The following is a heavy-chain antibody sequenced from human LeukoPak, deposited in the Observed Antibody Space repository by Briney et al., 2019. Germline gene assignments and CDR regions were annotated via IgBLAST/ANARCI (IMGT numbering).Heavy chain of an antibody. CDR3: ASGDDTLIAARQDWFDP. D-gene: IGHD6-6*01. J-gene: IGHJ5*02. CDR1: GYTFTGYY. CDR2: INPNSGGT. V-gene: IGHV1-2*02. Sequence: ASVKVSCKASGYTFTGYYMHWVRQAPGQGLEWMGWINPNSGGTNYAQKFQGRVTMTRDTSISTAYMELCRLRSDDTAVYYCASGDDTLIAARQDWFDPWGQGTLVTVSS.